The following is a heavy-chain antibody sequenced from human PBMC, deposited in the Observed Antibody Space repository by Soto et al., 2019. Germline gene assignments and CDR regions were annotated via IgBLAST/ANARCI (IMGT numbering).Heavy chain of an antibody. Sequence: QVQLVQSGAEVKKPGASVKVSCKASGYTFTSYGISWVRQAPGQGLEWMGWISAYNGNTNYAQKLQGRVTMTTDTSPSTAYIELRDLRTDDKAVYYCAKSIATAVDLDHRGPGTPVTVSS. V-gene: IGHV1-18*01. J-gene: IGHJ4*01. CDR3: AKSIATAVDLDH. D-gene: IGHD6-6*01. CDR1: GYTFTSYG. CDR2: ISAYNGNT.